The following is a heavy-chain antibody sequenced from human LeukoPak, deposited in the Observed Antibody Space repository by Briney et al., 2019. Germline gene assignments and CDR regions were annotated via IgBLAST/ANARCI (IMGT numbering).Heavy chain of an antibody. Sequence: PSETLSLTCTVSGGSISSNYWSWIRQPPGKGLEWIGYIYYSGSTNYNPSLKSRVTISIDTSKNQFSLKLSSVTAADTAVYYCARGNYYQMDVWGKGTTVTVSS. CDR1: GGSISSNY. CDR2: IYYSGST. V-gene: IGHV4-59*01. J-gene: IGHJ6*03. CDR3: ARGNYYQMDV.